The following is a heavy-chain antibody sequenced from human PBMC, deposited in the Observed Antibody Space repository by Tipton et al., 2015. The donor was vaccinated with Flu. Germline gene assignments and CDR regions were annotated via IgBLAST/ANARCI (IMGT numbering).Heavy chain of an antibody. V-gene: IGHV4-34*01. D-gene: IGHD4-23*01. CDR3: ARSRYGGTRRHSWYFDL. J-gene: IGHJ2*01. CDR2: INHSGST. CDR1: GGSFSGYY. Sequence: TLSLTCAVYGGSFSGYYWSWIRQPPGKGLEWIGEINHSGSTNYNPSLKSRVTISVDTSKNQFSLKLSSVTAADTAVYYCARSRYGGTRRHSWYFDLWGRGTLVTVSS.